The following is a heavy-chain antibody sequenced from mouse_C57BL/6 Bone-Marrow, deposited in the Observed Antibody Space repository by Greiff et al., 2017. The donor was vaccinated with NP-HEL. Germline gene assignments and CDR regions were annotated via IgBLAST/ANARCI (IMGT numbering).Heavy chain of an antibody. CDR2: IHPNSGST. CDR1: GYTFTSYW. V-gene: IGHV1-64*01. J-gene: IGHJ3*01. Sequence: VKLMESGAELVKPGASVKLSCKASGYTFTSYWMHWVKQRPGQGLEWIGMIHPNSGSTNYNQKFKGKATLTVDKSSSTAYMQLSSLTSEDSAVYYCAIRGSYSNGFAYWGQGTLVTVSA. D-gene: IGHD2-5*01. CDR3: AIRGSYSNGFAY.